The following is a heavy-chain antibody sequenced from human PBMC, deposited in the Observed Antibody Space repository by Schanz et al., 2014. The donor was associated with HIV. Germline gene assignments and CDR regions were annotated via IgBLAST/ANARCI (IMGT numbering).Heavy chain of an antibody. J-gene: IGHJ6*02. V-gene: IGHV1-46*01. CDR1: GYTFTNYF. CDR3: AREKMDTGGLDV. CDR2: INTNGGGT. Sequence: QVQLVQSGGEVKKPGASVKVTCKASGYTFTNYFIHWVRQAPGQGLQWMGVINTNGGGTSDALRGRVIITRDTSTSTVYMHLSNMRFEDSAVYYCAREKMDTGGLDVWGQGTTVTVSS.